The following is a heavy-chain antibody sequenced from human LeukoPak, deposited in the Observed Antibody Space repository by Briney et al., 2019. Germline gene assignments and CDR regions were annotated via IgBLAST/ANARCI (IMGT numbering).Heavy chain of an antibody. V-gene: IGHV3-33*01. CDR2: IWYDGSNK. Sequence: GGSLRLSCAASGFTFSSYGMHWVRQAPGKGLEGVAVIWYDGSNKYYADSVKGRFTISRDNSKNTLYLQMNSLRAEDTAVYYCARSDGYGDYVVHYWGQGTLVTVSS. CDR1: GFTFSSYG. D-gene: IGHD4-17*01. CDR3: ARSDGYGDYVVHY. J-gene: IGHJ4*02.